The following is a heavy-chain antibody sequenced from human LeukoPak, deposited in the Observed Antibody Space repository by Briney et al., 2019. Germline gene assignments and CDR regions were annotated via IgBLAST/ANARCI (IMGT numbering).Heavy chain of an antibody. CDR2: ISSSSSYI. J-gene: IGHJ5*02. Sequence: TGGSLRLSCAASGFTFSSYSMNWVRQAPGKGLEWVSSISSSSSYIYYADSVKGRFTISRDNAKNSLDLQMNSLRAEDTAVYYCARDGGSGSYYNNNWFDPWGQGTLVTVSS. D-gene: IGHD3-10*01. V-gene: IGHV3-21*01. CDR1: GFTFSSYS. CDR3: ARDGGSGSYYNNNWFDP.